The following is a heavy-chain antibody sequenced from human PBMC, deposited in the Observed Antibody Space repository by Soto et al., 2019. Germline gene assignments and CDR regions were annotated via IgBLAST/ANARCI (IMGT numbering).Heavy chain of an antibody. D-gene: IGHD3-22*01. V-gene: IGHV5-51*01. Sequence: ESLKLSCKGSGYSFTSYWIGWVRQMPGKGLEWMGIIYPGDSDTRYSPSFQGQVTISADKSISTAYLQWSSLKASDTAMYYCARLKKGGYYERMCYYKRSRYYGMEVWGQGTTGT. CDR2: IYPGDSDT. J-gene: IGHJ6*02. CDR1: GYSFTSYW. CDR3: ARLKKGGYYERMCYYKRSRYYGMEV.